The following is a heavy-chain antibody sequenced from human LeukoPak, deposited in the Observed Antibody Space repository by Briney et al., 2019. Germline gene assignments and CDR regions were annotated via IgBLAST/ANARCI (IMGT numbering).Heavy chain of an antibody. V-gene: IGHV3-21*01. D-gene: IGHD2-15*01. CDR1: GFTFSSYS. CDR2: ISSSSSYI. CDR3: ARGSRAGSGGSCSDY. J-gene: IGHJ4*02. Sequence: GGSLRLFCAASGFTFSSYSMNWVRQAPGKGLEWVSSISSSSSYIYYADSVKGRFTISRDNAKNSLYLQMNSLRAEDTAVYYCARGSRAGSGGSCSDYWGQGTLVSVSS.